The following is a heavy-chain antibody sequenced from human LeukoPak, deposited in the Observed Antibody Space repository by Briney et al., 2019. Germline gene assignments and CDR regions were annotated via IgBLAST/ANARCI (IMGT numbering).Heavy chain of an antibody. CDR2: IYYSGST. CDR3: ARLLDYGDYIPEFDY. D-gene: IGHD4-17*01. V-gene: IGHV4-39*01. J-gene: IGHJ4*02. Sequence: GWVRQAPGKGLEWIGSIYYSGSTYYNPSLKSRVTISVDTSKNQFSLKLSSVTAADTAVYYCARLLDYGDYIPEFDYWGQGTLVTVSS.